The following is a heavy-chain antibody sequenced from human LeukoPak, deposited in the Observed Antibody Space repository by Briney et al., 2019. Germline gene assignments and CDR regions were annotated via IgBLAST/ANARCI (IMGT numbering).Heavy chain of an antibody. CDR3: ATGAGGSWDF. CDR1: GFTFSRSW. V-gene: IGHV3-7*03. D-gene: IGHD6-13*01. J-gene: IGHJ4*02. Sequence: GGSLTLSCAASGFTFSRSWMSWVRQPPGKGLEWVANISPDGSTKYHMDSVEGRFTISRDNAKDSLYLEMSRLRDDDTAMYYCATGAGGSWDFGGQGTLVTVSS. CDR2: ISPDGSTK.